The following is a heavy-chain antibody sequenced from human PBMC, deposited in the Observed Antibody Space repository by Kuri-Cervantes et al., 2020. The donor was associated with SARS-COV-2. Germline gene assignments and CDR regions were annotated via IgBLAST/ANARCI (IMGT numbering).Heavy chain of an antibody. D-gene: IGHD6-19*01. CDR1: GFTFSSYA. CDR2: ISYDGSNK. J-gene: IGHJ3*02. CDR3: ASSPVAAPFGAFDI. V-gene: IGHV3-30-3*01. Sequence: LSLTCAASGFTFSSYAMHWVRQAPGKGLEWVAVISYDGSNKYYADFVKGRFTISRDNSKNTLYLQMNSLRAEDTAVYYCASSPVAAPFGAFDIWGQGTMVTVSS.